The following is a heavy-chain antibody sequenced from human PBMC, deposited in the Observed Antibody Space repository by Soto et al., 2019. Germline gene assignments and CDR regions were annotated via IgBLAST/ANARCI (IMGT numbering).Heavy chain of an antibody. CDR1: GGTFSSYA. D-gene: IGHD2-15*01. J-gene: IGHJ4*02. CDR2: IIPIFGTA. Sequence: QVQLVQSGAEVKKPGSSVKVSCKASGGTFSSYAISWVRQAPGQGLEWMGGIIPIFGTANYAQKFQGRVTIPGEESTSTAYMGLSSLRSEDTAVYYCAGGGGAGIVVVGSFDYWGQGTLVTVSS. CDR3: AGGGGAGIVVVGSFDY. V-gene: IGHV1-69*01.